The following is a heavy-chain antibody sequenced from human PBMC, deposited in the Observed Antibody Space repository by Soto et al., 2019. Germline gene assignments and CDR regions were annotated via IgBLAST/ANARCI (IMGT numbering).Heavy chain of an antibody. Sequence: QVQLQQWGAGLLKPSETLSLTCAVYSGSFSGYYWSWIRQPPGKGLEWIGELYQGLSIIYNPSLESRVTISGDSSKNQFSLKLRSVTAADTAVYYCARHGGYYFDYWGQGTLVTASS. D-gene: IGHD3-16*01. CDR2: LYQGLSI. CDR3: ARHGGYYFDY. J-gene: IGHJ4*02. CDR1: SGSFSGYY. V-gene: IGHV4-34*01.